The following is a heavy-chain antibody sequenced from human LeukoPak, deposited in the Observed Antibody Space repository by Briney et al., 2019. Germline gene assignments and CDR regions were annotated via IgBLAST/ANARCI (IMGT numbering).Heavy chain of an antibody. D-gene: IGHD3-3*01. V-gene: IGHV4-38-2*01. J-gene: IGHJ5*02. CDR3: ACALKIFWFDP. Sequence: PSETLSLTCAVSGYSISSGYYWGWIRQPPGKGLEWIGSIYHSGSTYYNPSLKSRVTISVDTSKNQFSLKLSSVTAADTAVYYCACALKIFWFDPWGQGTLVTVSS. CDR2: IYHSGST. CDR1: GYSISSGYY.